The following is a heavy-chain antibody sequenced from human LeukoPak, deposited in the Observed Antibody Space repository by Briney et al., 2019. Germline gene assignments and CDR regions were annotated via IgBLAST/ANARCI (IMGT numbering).Heavy chain of an antibody. CDR1: GASISSGDYY. Sequence: SQTLSLTCTVSGASISSGDYYWSWIRQPPGKGLEWIGHIFYSRTTYYNPSLKSRVIISIDTSKNQFYLKLSYVTGADTAVYYCARSEYCGNNNWYHHPVFDSWGQGTLVTVSS. V-gene: IGHV4-30-4*08. CDR3: ARSEYCGNNNWYHHPVFDS. D-gene: IGHD2-21*01. CDR2: IFYSRTT. J-gene: IGHJ4*02.